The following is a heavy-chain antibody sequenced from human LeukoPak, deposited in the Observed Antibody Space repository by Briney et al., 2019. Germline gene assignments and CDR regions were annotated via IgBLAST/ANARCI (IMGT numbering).Heavy chain of an antibody. Sequence: GGSLRLSCAASGFTFSSYAMAWVRQAPGKGLEWVSTMSGRAGRTYYADSVKGRFTISRDNSKNTLYLQMNSLRADDTAVYYCAKDSDYFLDYWGQGTLVTVSS. CDR3: AKDSDYFLDY. D-gene: IGHD4/OR15-4a*01. V-gene: IGHV3-23*01. CDR1: GFTFSSYA. CDR2: MSGRAGRT. J-gene: IGHJ4*02.